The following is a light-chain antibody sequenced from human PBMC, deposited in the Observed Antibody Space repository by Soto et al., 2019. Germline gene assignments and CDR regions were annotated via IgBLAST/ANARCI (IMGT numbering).Light chain of an antibody. CDR1: QSVSSSY. V-gene: IGKV3-20*01. CDR2: GAS. Sequence: EIVLTQSPGTLSLSPGERATLSCRASQSVSSSYLAWYQQKPGQAPRLLIYGASSRATGIPERFSGGGSGTDFTLTISRLEPEDFAVYYCQQYGSSPPNTFGQGTKLEIK. J-gene: IGKJ2*01. CDR3: QQYGSSPPNT.